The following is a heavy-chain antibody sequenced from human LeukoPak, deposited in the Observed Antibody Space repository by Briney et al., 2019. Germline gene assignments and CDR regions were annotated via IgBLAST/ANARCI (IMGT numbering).Heavy chain of an antibody. Sequence: GGSLRLSCAASGFTVSSNYMSWVRQAPGKGLEWVSVIYSGGSTYYADSVKGRFTISRDNSKNTLYLQMNSLRAEDTAVYYCARDESSWGNAFDIWGQGTMVTVSS. J-gene: IGHJ3*02. CDR2: IYSGGST. CDR3: ARDESSWGNAFDI. D-gene: IGHD3-16*01. CDR1: GFTVSSNY. V-gene: IGHV3-53*01.